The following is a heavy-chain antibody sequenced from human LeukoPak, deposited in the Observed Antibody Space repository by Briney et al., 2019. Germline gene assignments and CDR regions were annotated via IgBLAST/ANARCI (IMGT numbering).Heavy chain of an antibody. CDR1: GFTFSSYN. CDR3: ARGFHRYYYDSGAYSVY. Sequence: GGSLRLSCAASGFTFSSYNMNWVRQAPGKGLEWVSSITSSSSYIYYADSVKGRFTISRDNAKNSLSLQMNSLRAEDTAVYYCARGFHRYYYDSGAYSVYWGQGTLVTVSS. V-gene: IGHV3-21*01. D-gene: IGHD3-22*01. CDR2: ITSSSSYI. J-gene: IGHJ4*02.